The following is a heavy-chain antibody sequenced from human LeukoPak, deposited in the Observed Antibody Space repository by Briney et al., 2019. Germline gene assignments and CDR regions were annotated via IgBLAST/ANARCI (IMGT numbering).Heavy chain of an antibody. CDR3: ARTHTEYSGSYYEDYFDY. CDR1: GDSVSSNSAA. CDR2: TYYRSKWYN. J-gene: IGHJ4*02. V-gene: IGHV6-1*01. D-gene: IGHD1-26*01. Sequence: SQTLSLTCAISGDSVSSNSAAWNWIRQSPSRGLEWLGRTYYRSKWYNDYAVSVKSRITINPDTSKNQFSLQLSSVTAADTAVYYCARTHTEYSGSYYEDYFDYWGQGTLVTVSS.